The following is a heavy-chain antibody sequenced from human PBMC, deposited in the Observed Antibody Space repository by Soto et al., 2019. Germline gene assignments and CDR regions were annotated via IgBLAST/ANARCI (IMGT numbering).Heavy chain of an antibody. Sequence: GGSLRLSCAASGFTFSSYSMNWVRQAPGKGLEWVSYISSSSSTIYYADSVKGRFTISRDNAKNSLYLQMNSLRAEDTAVYYCARPRDYYDSSGYYLWLDPDAFDIWGQGTMVTVSS. CDR3: ARPRDYYDSSGYYLWLDPDAFDI. CDR1: GFTFSSYS. V-gene: IGHV3-48*01. CDR2: ISSSSSTI. J-gene: IGHJ3*02. D-gene: IGHD3-22*01.